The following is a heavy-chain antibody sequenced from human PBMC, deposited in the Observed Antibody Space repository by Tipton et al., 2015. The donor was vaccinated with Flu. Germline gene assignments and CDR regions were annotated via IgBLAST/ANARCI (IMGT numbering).Heavy chain of an antibody. CDR3: ATHCVGVCSHAFDI. V-gene: IGHV4-34*01. Sequence: GLVKPSETLSLTCAVYGGSFSGYYWSWIRQPPGKGLEWIGEINRSGSTNYNPSLKSRVTISGDTSKNQFSLKLSSVTAADTAVYYCATHCVGVCSHAFDIWGQGTMVTVSS. CDR2: INRSGST. CDR1: GGSFSGYY. D-gene: IGHD2-21*02. J-gene: IGHJ3*02.